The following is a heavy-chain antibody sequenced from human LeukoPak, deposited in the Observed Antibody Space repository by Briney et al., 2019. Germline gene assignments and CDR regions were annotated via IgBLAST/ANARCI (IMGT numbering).Heavy chain of an antibody. V-gene: IGHV1-69*06. CDR1: GCTFSSYA. CDR3: ARGDHYYYYMDV. D-gene: IGHD2-21*02. CDR2: IIPIFGTA. J-gene: IGHJ6*03. Sequence: ASVKVSCKASGCTFSSYAISWVRQAPGQGLEWMGGIIPIFGTANYAQKFQGRVTITADKSTSTAYMELSSLRSEDTAVYYCARGDHYYYYMDVWGKGTTVTVSS.